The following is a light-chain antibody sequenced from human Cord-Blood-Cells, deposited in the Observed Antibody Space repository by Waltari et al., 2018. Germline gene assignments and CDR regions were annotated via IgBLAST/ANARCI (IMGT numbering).Light chain of an antibody. V-gene: IGKV1-5*03. CDR1: QRISSW. J-gene: IGKJ4*01. CDR2: KAS. CDR3: QQYNSYLT. Sequence: DIQMTQSHSTLSASVGDRVTITCRASQRISSWLAWYQQKPGKAPKLLIYKASSLESGVPSRFSGSGSGTEFTLTISSLQPDDFATYYCQQYNSYLTFGGGTKVEIK.